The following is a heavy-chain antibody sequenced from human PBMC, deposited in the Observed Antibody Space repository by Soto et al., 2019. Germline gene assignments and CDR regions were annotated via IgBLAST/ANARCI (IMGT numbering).Heavy chain of an antibody. CDR2: IYYSGST. Sequence: QLQLQESGPGLVKPSETLSLTCTVSGGSISSSSYYWGWIRQPPGKGLAWIGSIYYSGSTYYNPSLKSRVTLSVDTSQTQFSRRLSSVTAADTAVDYSASDVAVAYSPTAYYGMDVRGQGTTVTVSS. CDR1: GGSISSSSYY. CDR3: ASDVAVAYSPTAYYGMDV. D-gene: IGHD6-19*01. J-gene: IGHJ6*02. V-gene: IGHV4-39*01.